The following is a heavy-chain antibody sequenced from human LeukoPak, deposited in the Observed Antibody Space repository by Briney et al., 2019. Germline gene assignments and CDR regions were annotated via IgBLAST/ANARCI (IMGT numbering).Heavy chain of an antibody. CDR1: GFVFSNYA. J-gene: IGHJ2*01. Sequence: PGASLRLSCVASGFVFSNYAMTWVRQAPGKGLECVATIEKDSSGAYYAHSVKGRFTISRDNSKNTLYLQMTSLRAEDTAVFFCGKRGGMEITDWYFVFGGRGTLVIVSS. CDR2: IEKDSSGA. D-gene: IGHD3-16*01. V-gene: IGHV3-23*05. CDR3: GKRGGMEITDWYFVF.